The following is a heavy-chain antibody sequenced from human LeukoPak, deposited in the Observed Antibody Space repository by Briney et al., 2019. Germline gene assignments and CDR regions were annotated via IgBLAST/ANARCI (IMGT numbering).Heavy chain of an antibody. CDR2: IFTTGST. Sequence: SETLSLSSTVSRVPTCGFLCSWIRQPAGEGLEWIGRIFTTGSTNYNPSLKSRLTISLDKSRNQFSLKLSSVTAANTAVYDCARGRGAVTTYVDSWGEGILVTVSS. CDR3: ARGRGAVTTYVDS. CDR1: RVPTCGFL. J-gene: IGHJ4*02. D-gene: IGHD4-17*01. V-gene: IGHV4-4*07.